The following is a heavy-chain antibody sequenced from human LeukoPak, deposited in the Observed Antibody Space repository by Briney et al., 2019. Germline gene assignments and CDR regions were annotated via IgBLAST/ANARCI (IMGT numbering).Heavy chain of an antibody. J-gene: IGHJ4*02. V-gene: IGHV3-7*01. D-gene: IGHD3-10*01. CDR1: GFTFSGYW. CDR3: ARLWGFDY. CDR2: INEDGTEK. Sequence: PGGSLRLCCAASGFTFSGYWMTWVRQAPGKGLEWVARINEDGTEKYYMDSVKGRFTISRDNADNSLYLQLNSLRAEDTAVYYCARLWGFDYWGQGTLVTVSS.